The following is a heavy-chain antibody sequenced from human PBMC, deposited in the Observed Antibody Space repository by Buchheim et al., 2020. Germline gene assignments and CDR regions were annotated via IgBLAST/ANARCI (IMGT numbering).Heavy chain of an antibody. J-gene: IGHJ6*02. CDR2: IYYSGST. D-gene: IGHD3-3*01. V-gene: IGHV4-31*03. CDR3: ARGLIDYDFWSGYYTSYGMDV. CDR1: GGSISSGGYY. Sequence: QVQLQESGPGLVKPSQTLSLTCTVSGGSISSGGYYWSWIRQHPGKGLEWIGYIYYSGSTYYNPSLKSRVTISVDTSKNQLSLKLSSVTAADTAVYYCARGLIDYDFWSGYYTSYGMDVWGQGTT.